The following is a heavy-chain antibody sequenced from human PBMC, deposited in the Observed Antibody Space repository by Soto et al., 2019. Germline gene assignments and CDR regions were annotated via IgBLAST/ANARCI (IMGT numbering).Heavy chain of an antibody. V-gene: IGHV4-39*01. CDR2: IHYSGGT. CDR1: GGSLSSSSFY. J-gene: IGHJ6*02. Sequence: SETLSLTCTVSGGSLSSSSFYWGWIRQPPGKGLEWIGSIHYSGGTYYNPSLKSRVTISVDTSKIQFSLKLTSVTAADTAVYYCARPGAGIAVAGKKDYYGMDVWGQGTTVTVSS. CDR3: ARPGAGIAVAGKKDYYGMDV. D-gene: IGHD6-19*01.